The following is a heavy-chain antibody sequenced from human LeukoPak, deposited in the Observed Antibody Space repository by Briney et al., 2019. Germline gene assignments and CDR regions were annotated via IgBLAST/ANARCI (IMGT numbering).Heavy chain of an antibody. J-gene: IGHJ4*02. CDR3: AKGRELDSVLVTAFVC. CDR1: GFTFSSYG. D-gene: IGHD2-21*02. Sequence: GGSLRLSCAASGFTFSSYGMSWVRQAPGKGLEWVSAISGGGGSTYYADSVKGRFTFSRDNSKSTVYLQMNSLRAEDTAVYYCAKGRELDSVLVTAFVCWGQGTLVTVSS. CDR2: ISGGGGST. V-gene: IGHV3-23*01.